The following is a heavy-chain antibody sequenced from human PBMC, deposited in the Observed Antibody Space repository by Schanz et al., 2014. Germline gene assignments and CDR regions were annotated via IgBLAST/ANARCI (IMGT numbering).Heavy chain of an antibody. Sequence: DVQLLESGGGLVQPGGSLRLSCAASGFTFSSYAMSWVRQAPGKGLEWVSAISGSGETTYYADSVKGRFTISRDNSKNALYLQMNSLRAEDTAVYYCAKDHFGHYDSSGCSDCYYYGMDVWGQGTTVTVSS. D-gene: IGHD3-22*01. V-gene: IGHV3-23*01. CDR2: ISGSGETT. CDR3: AKDHFGHYDSSGCSDCYYYGMDV. J-gene: IGHJ6*02. CDR1: GFTFSSYA.